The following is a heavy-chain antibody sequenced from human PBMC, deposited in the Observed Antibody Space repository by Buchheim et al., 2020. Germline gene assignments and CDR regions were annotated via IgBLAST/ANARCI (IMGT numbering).Heavy chain of an antibody. CDR1: GFTFSSYA. Sequence: QVQLVESGGGVVQPGRSLRLSCAASGFTFSSYAMHWVRQAPGKGLEWVAVISYDGSNKYYADSVKGRLTISRDNSKNTLYQQMNSLRAEDTAVYYCARGGSLGYCSGGSCYANGFDPWGQGTL. CDR3: ARGGSLGYCSGGSCYANGFDP. CDR2: ISYDGSNK. D-gene: IGHD2-15*01. V-gene: IGHV3-30*04. J-gene: IGHJ5*02.